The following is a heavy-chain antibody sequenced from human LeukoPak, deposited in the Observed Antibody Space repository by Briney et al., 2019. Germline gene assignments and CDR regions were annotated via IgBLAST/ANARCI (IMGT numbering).Heavy chain of an antibody. D-gene: IGHD2-2*01. Sequence: GGSPRLSCAASGFTLSNYAMTWVRQAPGEGLEWVAFISQSGGRSTDYADSVRGRFTISRDNSEDTLYLQMNSLRAEDTAVYHCARDLGCSTSSCRYNWFDPWGQGTLVTVSS. CDR1: GFTLSNYA. CDR3: ARDLGCSTSSCRYNWFDP. J-gene: IGHJ5*02. V-gene: IGHV3-23*01. CDR2: ISQSGGRST.